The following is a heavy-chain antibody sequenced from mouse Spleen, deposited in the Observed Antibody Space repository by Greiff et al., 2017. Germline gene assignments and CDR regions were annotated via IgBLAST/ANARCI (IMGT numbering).Heavy chain of an antibody. CDR1: GYTFTSYW. Sequence: QVQLQQPGAELVKPGASVKMSCKASGYTFTSYWITWVKQRPGQGLEWIGDIYPGSGSTNYNEKFKSKATLTVDTSSSTAYMQLSSLTSEDSAVYYCARLGYYDGSFDYWGQGTTLTVSS. CDR2: IYPGSGST. J-gene: IGHJ2*01. CDR3: ARLGYYDGSFDY. V-gene: IGHV1-55*01. D-gene: IGHD1-1*01.